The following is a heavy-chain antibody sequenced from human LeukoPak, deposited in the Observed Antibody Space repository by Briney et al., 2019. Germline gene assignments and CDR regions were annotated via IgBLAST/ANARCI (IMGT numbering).Heavy chain of an antibody. Sequence: ASVKVSCKASGYTFTSYYMHWVRQAPGQGLEWMGIINPSGGSTSYAQKFQGRVTMTRDMPTSTVYMELSSLRSEDTAVYYRARVARDTAMTYYYYYMDVWGKGTTVTVSS. CDR3: ARVARDTAMTYYYYYMDV. V-gene: IGHV1-46*01. CDR1: GYTFTSYY. D-gene: IGHD5-18*01. J-gene: IGHJ6*03. CDR2: INPSGGST.